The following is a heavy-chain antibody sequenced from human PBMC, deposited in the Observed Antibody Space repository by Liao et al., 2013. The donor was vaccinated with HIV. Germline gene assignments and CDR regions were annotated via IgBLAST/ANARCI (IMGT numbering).Heavy chain of an antibody. Sequence: QVQLQQWGAGLLKPSETLSLTCAVYGASFNDFYWNWIRQSPGKGLEWIGEINHSGGANYNPSLKSRAAISMDTSKNQFSLKLTSVAAADTAIYYCARGRAAVAGIDYWGQGTLVTVSS. CDR2: INHSGGA. CDR3: ARGRAAVAGIDY. J-gene: IGHJ4*02. D-gene: IGHD6-19*01. V-gene: IGHV4-34*01. CDR1: GASFNDFY.